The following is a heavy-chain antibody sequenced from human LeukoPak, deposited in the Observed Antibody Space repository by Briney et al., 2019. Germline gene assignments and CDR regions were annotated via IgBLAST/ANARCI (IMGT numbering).Heavy chain of an antibody. CDR2: ISSSSSYI. CDR3: ARAFIVGATMWLDY. CDR1: GFAFSTYS. J-gene: IGHJ4*02. Sequence: GGSLRLSCAASGFAFSTYSMNWVRQAPGKGLEWVSSISSSSSYIYYADSVKGRFTISRDNATNSLYLQMNSLRAEDTAVYYCARAFIVGATMWLDYWGQGTLVTVFS. D-gene: IGHD1-26*01. V-gene: IGHV3-21*01.